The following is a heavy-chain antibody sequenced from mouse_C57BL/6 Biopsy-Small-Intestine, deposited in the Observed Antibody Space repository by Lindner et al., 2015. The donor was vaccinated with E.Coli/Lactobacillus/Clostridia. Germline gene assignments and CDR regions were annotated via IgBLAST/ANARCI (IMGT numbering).Heavy chain of an antibody. J-gene: IGHJ4*01. D-gene: IGHD1-1*01. CDR2: IRSKSNNYAT. CDR1: GFSFNTYA. Sequence: EVQLQESGGGLVQPKGSLKPSCAASGFSFNTYAMNWVRQAPGKGLEWVARIRSKSNNYATYYADSVKDRFTISRDDSESMLYLQMNNLKTEDTAMYYCVRRGITTVGYAMDYWGQGTSVTVSS. V-gene: IGHV10-1*01. CDR3: VRRGITTVGYAMDY.